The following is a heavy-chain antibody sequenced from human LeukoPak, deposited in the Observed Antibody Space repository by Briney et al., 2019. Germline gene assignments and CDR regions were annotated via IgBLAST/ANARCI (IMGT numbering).Heavy chain of an antibody. CDR2: INPNSGGT. CDR1: GYTFTGYH. V-gene: IGHV1-2*02. CDR3: ARDLPTGGIAVAGTNDAFDI. J-gene: IGHJ3*02. D-gene: IGHD6-19*01. Sequence: ASVKVSCKASGYTFTGYHMHWVRQAPGQGLEWMGWINPNSGGTNYAQKFQGRVTMTRDTSISTAYMELSRLRSDDTAVYYCARDLPTGGIAVAGTNDAFDIWGQGTMVTVSS.